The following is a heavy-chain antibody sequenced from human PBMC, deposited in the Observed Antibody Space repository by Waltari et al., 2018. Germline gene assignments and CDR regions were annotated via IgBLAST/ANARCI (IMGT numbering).Heavy chain of an antibody. CDR2: IGGSGGST. CDR3: AKDLGAGAAGP. Sequence: EVQLLESGGGLVQPGGSLRLSCAASGFTFSSYAMSWVRQAPGKGLEGVSVIGGSGGSTYYADSVKGRFTISRDNSKNTLYLQMNSLRAEDTAVYYCAKDLGAGAAGPWGQGTLVTVSS. J-gene: IGHJ5*02. CDR1: GFTFSSYA. V-gene: IGHV3-23*01. D-gene: IGHD3-16*01.